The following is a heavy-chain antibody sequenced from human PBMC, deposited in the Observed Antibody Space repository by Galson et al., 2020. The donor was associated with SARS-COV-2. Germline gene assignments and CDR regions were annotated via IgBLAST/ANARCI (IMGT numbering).Heavy chain of an antibody. Sequence: APVKVSCKASGYTFNGYYMHWVRQATGQGLEWMGWINPNSGGTNYAQKFQGRVTMTRDTSISTAYMELSRLRSDDTAVYYCARGEGYSYGDYWGQGTLVTVSS. CDR1: GYTFNGYY. CDR3: ARGEGYSYGDY. V-gene: IGHV1-2*02. CDR2: INPNSGGT. J-gene: IGHJ4*02. D-gene: IGHD5-18*01.